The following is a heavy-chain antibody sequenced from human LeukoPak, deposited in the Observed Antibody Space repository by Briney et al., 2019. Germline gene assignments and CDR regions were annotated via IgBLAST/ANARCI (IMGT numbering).Heavy chain of an antibody. CDR2: ISGSGGST. J-gene: IGHJ4*02. V-gene: IGHV3-23*01. CDR1: GFTFSSYA. Sequence: GGSLRLSCAASGFTFSSYAMSRVRQAPGKGLEWVSAISGSGGSTYYADSVKGRFTISRDNSKNTLYLQMNSLRAEDTAVYYCASFFTRITMIVVVTNYWGQGTLVTVSS. CDR3: ASFFTRITMIVVVTNY. D-gene: IGHD3-22*01.